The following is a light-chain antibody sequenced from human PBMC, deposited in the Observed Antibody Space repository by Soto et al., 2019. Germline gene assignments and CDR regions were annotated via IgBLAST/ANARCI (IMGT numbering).Light chain of an antibody. V-gene: IGKV3-15*01. CDR3: QQYNNWPPWT. J-gene: IGKJ1*01. CDR1: QSVSCK. CDR2: DAS. Sequence: EVVMTQSPATLSVSPGERATLSCRASQSVSCKLAWYQQKPGQAPRLLIYDASTRATGIPARFSGSGSGTEFTLTISSLQSEDFAIYYCQQYNNWPPWTFGQGTKVEIK.